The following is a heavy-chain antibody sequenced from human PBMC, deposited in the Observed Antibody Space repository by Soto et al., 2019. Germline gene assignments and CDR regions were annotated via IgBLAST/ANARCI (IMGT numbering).Heavy chain of an antibody. J-gene: IGHJ5*02. CDR2: IYYTGST. CDR3: ARHSSSIAISGVVPSYWFDP. D-gene: IGHD3-3*01. Sequence: QLRLQESGPGLVQPSETLSLTCTVSGGSISSSTYYWGWIRQPPGKGLEWIGSIYYTGSTYYNPPLKSRVTISVDTSKNQFSLKLSSVTASDTAIYYWARHSSSIAISGVVPSYWFDPWGQGTLVTVSS. V-gene: IGHV4-39*01. CDR1: GGSISSSTYY.